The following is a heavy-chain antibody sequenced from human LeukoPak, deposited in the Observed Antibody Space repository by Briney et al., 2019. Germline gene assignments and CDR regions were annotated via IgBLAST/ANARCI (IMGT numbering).Heavy chain of an antibody. D-gene: IGHD3-10*01. CDR2: ISGSGGRT. J-gene: IGHJ3*02. Sequence: QTGGSLRLSCAASGFTFSSYAMSWVRQAPGKGLEWVSAISGSGGRTYYADSVKGRFTISRENSKNTLYLQMNSLRAEDTAVYYCAKAEAQYYYGEPDDAFDIWGQGTMVTVSS. V-gene: IGHV3-23*01. CDR1: GFTFSSYA. CDR3: AKAEAQYYYGEPDDAFDI.